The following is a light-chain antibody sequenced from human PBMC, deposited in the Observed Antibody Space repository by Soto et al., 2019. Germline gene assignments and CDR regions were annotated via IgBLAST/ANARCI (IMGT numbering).Light chain of an antibody. CDR1: QRVGSS. V-gene: IGKV3-11*01. Sequence: EIVLTQSPATLSLSRGETATLSCRASQRVGSSLAWYQQRPCQAPRLLIYDVSNRATGIPARFSGSGSGTHFTLTIGSLATEDFQVDYGQQRSNWPLTFGGGDNVES. CDR2: DVS. J-gene: IGKJ4*01. CDR3: QQRSNWPLT.